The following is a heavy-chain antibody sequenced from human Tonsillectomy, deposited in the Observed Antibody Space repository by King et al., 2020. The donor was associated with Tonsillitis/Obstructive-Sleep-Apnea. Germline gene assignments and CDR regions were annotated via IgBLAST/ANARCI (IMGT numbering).Heavy chain of an antibody. D-gene: IGHD3-10*01. CDR3: ASPLGPMVRGVIRDY. V-gene: IGHV4-39*01. CDR2: IYYSGST. CDR1: GGSISSSSYY. Sequence: QLQESGPGLVKPSETLSLTCTVSGGSISSSSYYWGWIRQPPGKGLEWIGSIYYSGSTYYNPSLKSRVTISVDTSKNQFSLKLSPVTAADTAVYYCASPLGPMVRGVIRDYWGQGTLVTVSS. J-gene: IGHJ4*02.